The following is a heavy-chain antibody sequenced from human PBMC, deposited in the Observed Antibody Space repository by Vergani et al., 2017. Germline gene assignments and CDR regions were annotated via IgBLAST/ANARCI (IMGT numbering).Heavy chain of an antibody. CDR1: GFTFDDYA. CDR3: AKDKGSSGWYRFDY. Sequence: EVQLVESGGGLVQPGRSLRLSCAASGFTFDDYAMHWVRQAPGKGLEWVSGISWHSGSIGYADSVKGRFTISRHNAKHSLYLQMNSLRAEDTALYYCAKDKGSSGWYRFDYWGQGTLVTVSS. V-gene: IGHV3-9*01. J-gene: IGHJ4*02. CDR2: ISWHSGSI. D-gene: IGHD6-19*01.